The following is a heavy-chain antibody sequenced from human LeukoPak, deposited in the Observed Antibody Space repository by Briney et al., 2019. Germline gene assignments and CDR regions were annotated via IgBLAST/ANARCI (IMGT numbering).Heavy chain of an antibody. CDR3: ARDSRYSSSWYHYYYMDV. Sequence: PSETLSLTCTVSGGSISSYYWSWIRQPPEKGLEWIGYIYYSGSTNYNPSLKSRVTISVDTSKNQFSLKLSSVTAADTAVYYCARDSRYSSSWYHYYYMDVWGKGTTVTVSS. CDR1: GGSISSYY. D-gene: IGHD6-13*01. CDR2: IYYSGST. V-gene: IGHV4-59*01. J-gene: IGHJ6*03.